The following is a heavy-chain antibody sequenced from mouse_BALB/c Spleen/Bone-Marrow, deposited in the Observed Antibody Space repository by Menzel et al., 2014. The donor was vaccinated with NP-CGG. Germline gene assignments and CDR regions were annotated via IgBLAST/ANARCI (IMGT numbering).Heavy chain of an antibody. J-gene: IGHJ3*01. V-gene: IGHV1-18*01. CDR3: ARSYGYERSWFAY. CDR2: INPNNGGT. Sequence: DVLLVESGPEVVKPGASVKISCKTSGCTFTEYTMHWVKQSHGKSLEWIGGINPNNGGTTYNQKFKGKATLTVDKSSSTAYMELRSLTSEDSAVYYCARSYGYERSWFAYWVQGTLVTVSS. CDR1: GCTFTEYT. D-gene: IGHD2-2*01.